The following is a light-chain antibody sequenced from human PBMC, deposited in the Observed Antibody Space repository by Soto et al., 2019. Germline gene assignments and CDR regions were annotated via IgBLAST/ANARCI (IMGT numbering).Light chain of an antibody. CDR1: SSNIGNNY. V-gene: IGLV1-51*01. CDR2: DNN. CDR3: GTWDSRLSAVV. Sequence: QSVLTQPPSVSSAPGQKVTISCSGSSSNIGNNYVSWYQQLPGTAPKLLIYDNNKRPSGIPDRFSGSKSGTSATLGITGLQTGYEADYYCGTWDSRLSAVVFGGGTKLTVL. J-gene: IGLJ2*01.